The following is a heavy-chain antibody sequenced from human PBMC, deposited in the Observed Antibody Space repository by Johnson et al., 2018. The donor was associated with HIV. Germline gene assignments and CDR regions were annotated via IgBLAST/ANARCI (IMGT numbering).Heavy chain of an antibody. J-gene: IGHJ3*02. Sequence: QVQLVESGGGVVQPGRSLRLSCAASGFTFSSYAIHWVRQAPGKGLAWVAVISYDGGNKYYADSVKGRFTISRDTSKNTLYLQMNSLRAEDTAVYYCAREGDMIVVVAAFDIWGQGTMVTVSS. V-gene: IGHV3-30*14. D-gene: IGHD3-22*01. CDR1: GFTFSSYA. CDR3: AREGDMIVVVAAFDI. CDR2: ISYDGGNK.